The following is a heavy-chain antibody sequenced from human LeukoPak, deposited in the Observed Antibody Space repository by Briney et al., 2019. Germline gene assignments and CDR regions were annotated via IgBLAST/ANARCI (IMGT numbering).Heavy chain of an antibody. D-gene: IGHD6-6*01. Sequence: PSETLSLTCAVYGGSFSGYYWSWIRQPPGKGLEWIGEINHSGSTNYNPSLKSQVTISVDTSKNQFSLKLSSVTAADTAVYYCARVSSSSVDYWGQGTLVTVSS. CDR3: ARVSSSSVDY. CDR1: GGSFSGYY. V-gene: IGHV4-34*01. CDR2: INHSGST. J-gene: IGHJ4*02.